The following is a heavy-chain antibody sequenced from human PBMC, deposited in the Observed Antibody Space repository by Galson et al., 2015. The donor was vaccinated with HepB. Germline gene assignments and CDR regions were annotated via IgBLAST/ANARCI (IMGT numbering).Heavy chain of an antibody. CDR3: ARNTSDKGAFDV. CDR2: ISGYNDNT. Sequence: SVKVSCKASGYTFTCYALSWVRQAPRQVLEWLGWISGYNDNTNYAQKFQGRVTMTTDTSTSAAYMELRGLRSDDTAVYYCARNTSDKGAFDVWGQGTLVTVSS. CDR1: GYTFTCYA. D-gene: IGHD1/OR15-1a*01. J-gene: IGHJ3*01. V-gene: IGHV1-18*01.